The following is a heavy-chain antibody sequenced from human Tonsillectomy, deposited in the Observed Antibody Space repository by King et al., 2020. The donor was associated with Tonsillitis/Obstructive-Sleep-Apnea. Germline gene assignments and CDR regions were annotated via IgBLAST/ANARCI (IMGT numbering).Heavy chain of an antibody. CDR1: DDSITGYY. Sequence: MQLQESGPGLVKPSETLSLTCTVSDDSITGYYWSWIRQPPGKGLEWIGYIYYSGSTNYNPSLKSRVTISLEKSKNQFSLKLSSVTAADTAVYYCARQKAAYYDYVWGSYRSNYFDYWGQGTLVTVSS. D-gene: IGHD3-16*02. CDR2: IYYSGST. V-gene: IGHV4-59*08. CDR3: ARQKAAYYDYVWGSYRSNYFDY. J-gene: IGHJ4*02.